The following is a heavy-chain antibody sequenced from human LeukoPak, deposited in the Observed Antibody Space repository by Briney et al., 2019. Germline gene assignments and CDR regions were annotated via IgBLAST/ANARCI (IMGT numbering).Heavy chain of an antibody. CDR3: AKERRDYGDYKYYFDY. CDR2: IYHSGST. D-gene: IGHD4-17*01. Sequence: SETLSLTCAVSGYSISSGYYWGWIRQPPGKGLEWIGSIYHSGSTYYNPSLKSRVTISVDTSKNQFSLKLSSVTAADTAVYYCAKERRDYGDYKYYFDYWGQGTLVTVSS. CDR1: GYSISSGYY. J-gene: IGHJ4*02. V-gene: IGHV4-38-2*02.